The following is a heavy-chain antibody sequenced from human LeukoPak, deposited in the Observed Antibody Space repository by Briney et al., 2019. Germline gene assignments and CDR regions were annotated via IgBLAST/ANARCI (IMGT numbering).Heavy chain of an antibody. V-gene: IGHV4-39*01. CDR2: IYYSGST. CDR1: GGSISSSTYY. D-gene: IGHD6-19*01. J-gene: IGHJ3*02. CDR3: ARSTIAVAGTGVFDI. Sequence: SETLSLTCTVSGGSISSSTYYWCWIRQPPGKGLEWIGSIYYSGSTYYNPSLKSRVTISVDTSKNQFSLKLSSVTAADSAVYYCARSTIAVAGTGVFDIWGQGTMVTVTS.